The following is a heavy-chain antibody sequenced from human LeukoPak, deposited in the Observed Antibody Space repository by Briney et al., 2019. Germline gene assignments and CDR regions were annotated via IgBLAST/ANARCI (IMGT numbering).Heavy chain of an antibody. D-gene: IGHD6-13*01. CDR2: ISSNGGST. J-gene: IGHJ4*02. CDR1: GFTFSSYA. V-gene: IGHV3-64*01. CDR3: ALDGAAAGPHEPFDY. Sequence: PGGSLRLSCAASGFTFSSYAMHWVRQAPGKGLEYVSAISSNGGSTYYANSVKGRFTISRDNSKNTLYLQMGSLRSDDTAVYYCALDGAAAGPHEPFDYWGQGTLVTVSS.